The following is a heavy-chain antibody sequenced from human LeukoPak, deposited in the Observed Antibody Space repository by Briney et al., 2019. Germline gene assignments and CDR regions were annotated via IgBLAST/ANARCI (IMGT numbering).Heavy chain of an antibody. D-gene: IGHD3-22*01. V-gene: IGHV1-69*05. Sequence: SVKVSCEASGYTFTGYYMHWVRQAPGQGLEWMGGIIPIFGTANYAQKFQGRVTITTDESTSTAYMELSSLRSEDTAVYYCASRRGYYDSSGYSVSGWFDPWGQGTLVTVSS. J-gene: IGHJ5*02. CDR2: IIPIFGTA. CDR3: ASRRGYYDSSGYSVSGWFDP. CDR1: GYTFTGYY.